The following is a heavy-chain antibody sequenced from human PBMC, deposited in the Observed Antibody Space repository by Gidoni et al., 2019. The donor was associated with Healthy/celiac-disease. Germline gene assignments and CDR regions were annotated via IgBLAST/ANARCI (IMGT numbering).Heavy chain of an antibody. CDR1: GGSLSSSSYY. D-gene: IGHD6-19*01. Sequence: QLQLQESGPGLVKPSETLSLTCTVSGGSLSSSSYYWGWIRQLPGKGLEWIGSIYYSGSTYYNPSLKSRVTISVDTSKNQFSLKLSSVTAADTAVYYCARHSQYSSGWYYWYFDLWGRGTLVTVSS. CDR3: ARHSQYSSGWYYWYFDL. CDR2: IYYSGST. J-gene: IGHJ2*01. V-gene: IGHV4-39*01.